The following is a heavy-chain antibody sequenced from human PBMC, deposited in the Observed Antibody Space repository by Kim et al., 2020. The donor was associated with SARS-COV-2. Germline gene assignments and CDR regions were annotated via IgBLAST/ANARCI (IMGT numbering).Heavy chain of an antibody. Sequence: GGSLRLSCAASGFTFSSYAMSWVRQAPGKGLEWVSVIYSGGSSTYYADSVKGRFTISRDNSKNTLYLQMNSLRAEDTAVYYCAKDFLGWFGDPSGYWGQGTLVTVSS. CDR3: AKDFLGWFGDPSGY. V-gene: IGHV3-23*03. D-gene: IGHD3-10*01. CDR1: GFTFSSYA. J-gene: IGHJ4*02. CDR2: IYSGGSST.